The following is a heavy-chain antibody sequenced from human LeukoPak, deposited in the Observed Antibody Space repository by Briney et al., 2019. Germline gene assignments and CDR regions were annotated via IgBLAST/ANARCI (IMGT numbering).Heavy chain of an antibody. Sequence: GGSLRLSCAASGFTFNSYSMNWVRQAQGKGLEWVSSISATSNYIYYADSVKGRFTISRDNAKNSLYLQMNSLRAEDTAVYYCARDTSGYTFDDWGQGTLVTVSS. CDR1: GFTFNSYS. J-gene: IGHJ4*02. D-gene: IGHD5-18*01. CDR2: ISATSNYI. CDR3: ARDTSGYTFDD. V-gene: IGHV3-21*01.